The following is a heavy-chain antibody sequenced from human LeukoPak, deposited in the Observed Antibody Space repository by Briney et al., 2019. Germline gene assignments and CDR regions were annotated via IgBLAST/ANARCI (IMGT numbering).Heavy chain of an antibody. Sequence: PGGSLRLSCAASGFTITDHHMDWVRQAPGKGLEWVANIRPDGSGTYYVDSVKGRFTISRDNAKNSLYLQMNSLRAEDTAVYYCATNRVAAAGDDWGQGTLVTVSS. CDR1: GFTITDHH. CDR3: ATNRVAAAGDD. V-gene: IGHV3-7*01. J-gene: IGHJ1*01. D-gene: IGHD6-13*01. CDR2: IRPDGSGT.